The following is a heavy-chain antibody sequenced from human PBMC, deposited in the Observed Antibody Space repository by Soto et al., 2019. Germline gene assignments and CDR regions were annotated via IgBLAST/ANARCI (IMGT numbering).Heavy chain of an antibody. D-gene: IGHD3-22*01. CDR1: GFTFTSSA. J-gene: IGHJ3*02. CDR2: IVVGSGNT. CDR3: AAVGYYDSSGYYYGRAFDI. Sequence: SVKVSCKASGFTFTSSAVQWVRQARGQRLEWIGWIVVGSGNTNYAQKFQERVTITRDMSTSTAYMELSSLRSEDTAVYYCAAVGYYDSSGYYYGRAFDIWGEVTMVPVS. V-gene: IGHV1-58*01.